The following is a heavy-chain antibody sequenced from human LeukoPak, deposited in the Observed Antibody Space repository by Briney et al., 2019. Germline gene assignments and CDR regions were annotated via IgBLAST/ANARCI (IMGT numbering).Heavy chain of an antibody. J-gene: IGHJ4*02. CDR1: GFTFSSYW. Sequence: PGGSLRLSCAGSGFTFSSYWMHWVRQAPGQGLVWVSRINSDGSSTSYADSVKGRFTISRDNAKNSLYLQMNSLRAEDTAVYYCARGGTSTYYDFWSGYYQGYFDYWGQGTLVTVSS. D-gene: IGHD3-3*01. CDR2: INSDGSST. V-gene: IGHV3-74*01. CDR3: ARGGTSTYYDFWSGYYQGYFDY.